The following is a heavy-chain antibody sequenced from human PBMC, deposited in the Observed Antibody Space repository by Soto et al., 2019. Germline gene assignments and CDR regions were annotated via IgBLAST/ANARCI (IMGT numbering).Heavy chain of an antibody. CDR3: ASLRITMIVVENDAFDI. CDR2: ISYDGSNK. V-gene: IGHV3-30-3*01. J-gene: IGHJ3*02. Sequence: GGSLRLSCAASGFTFSSYAMHWVRQAPGKGLEWVAVISYDGSNKYYADSVKGRFTISRDNSKNTLYLQMNSLRAEDTAVYYCASLRITMIVVENDAFDIWGQGTMVTVSS. CDR1: GFTFSSYA. D-gene: IGHD3-22*01.